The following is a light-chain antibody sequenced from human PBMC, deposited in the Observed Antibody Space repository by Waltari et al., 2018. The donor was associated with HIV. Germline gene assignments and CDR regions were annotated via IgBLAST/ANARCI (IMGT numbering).Light chain of an antibody. Sequence: EIVLTQSPDTLSLSPGERATLSCRASQSLSSSYLAWYQQKPGQAPRLLIYAASTRATGVPARFSGSGSGTEFTLTITSLQSEDVAVYYCQQYNNSPPWSFGQGTKVEI. CDR2: AAS. CDR1: QSLSSSY. CDR3: QQYNNSPPWS. V-gene: IGKV3-15*01. J-gene: IGKJ1*01.